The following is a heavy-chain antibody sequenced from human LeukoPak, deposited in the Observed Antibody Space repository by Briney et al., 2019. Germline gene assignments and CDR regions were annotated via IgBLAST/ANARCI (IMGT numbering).Heavy chain of an antibody. CDR1: VYTLTELS. CDR3: ATDPRTVMVIGY. CDR2: FDPEDGET. D-gene: IGHD3-22*01. J-gene: IGHJ4*02. Sequence: GASVTVSCKVSVYTLTELSMHWVRQPPGKGLEWMGGFDPEDGETIYAQQFQGRVTMTEDTSTNTAYMELSSLRSEDTAVYYCATDPRTVMVIGYWGQGTLVTVSS. V-gene: IGHV1-24*01.